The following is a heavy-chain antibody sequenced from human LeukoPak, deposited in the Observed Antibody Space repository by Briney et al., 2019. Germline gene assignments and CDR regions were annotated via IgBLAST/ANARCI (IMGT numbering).Heavy chain of an antibody. CDR1: DGSIKTNYW. V-gene: IGHV4-4*02. CDR2: TRHSGSST. D-gene: IGHD2-15*01. Sequence: PSETLSLTCTVSDGSIKTNYWWTWVRQPPGKGLEWIGETRHSGSSTNYNPSLKSRVTISVDKPKSQFSLKLTSVTAADTAIYYCARGNEYTWWQWSQGTLVTVSS. J-gene: IGHJ4*02. CDR3: ARGNEYTWWQ.